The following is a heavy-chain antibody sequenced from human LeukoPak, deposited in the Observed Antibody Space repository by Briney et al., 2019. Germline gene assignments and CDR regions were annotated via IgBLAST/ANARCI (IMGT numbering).Heavy chain of an antibody. CDR2: VYSTGTT. J-gene: IGHJ4*02. V-gene: IGHV4-4*07. CDR3: ARDFLGRGVLFDY. D-gene: IGHD3-10*01. CDR1: GDSMISYY. Sequence: SETLSLTCTVSGDSMISYYWSWIRQPAGKGLEWIGRVYSTGTTTYNPSLESRVTMSIDTSKNQFSLKLTSVTAADTAVHYCARDFLGRGVLFDYWGQGILVTVSS.